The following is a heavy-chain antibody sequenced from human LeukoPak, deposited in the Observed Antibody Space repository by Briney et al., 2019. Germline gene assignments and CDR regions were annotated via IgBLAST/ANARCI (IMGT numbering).Heavy chain of an antibody. CDR3: ARTSGSYSR. J-gene: IGHJ4*02. CDR1: GGSISSYY. V-gene: IGHV4-59*01. CDR2: IYYSGST. D-gene: IGHD1-26*01. Sequence: SETLSLTCAVYGGSISSYYWSWIRQPPGKGLEWIGYIYYSGSTNYNPSLKSRVTISVDTSKNQFSLKLSSVTAADTAVYYCARTSGSYSRWGQGTLVTVSS.